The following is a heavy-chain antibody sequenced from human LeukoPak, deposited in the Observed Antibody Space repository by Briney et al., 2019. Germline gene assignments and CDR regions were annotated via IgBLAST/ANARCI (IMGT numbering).Heavy chain of an antibody. CDR1: GGIFSSSA. CDR3: ASWRSNAFDI. Sequence: GASVKVSCKASGGIFSSSAINWVRQAPGQGLEWMGRIIPILDIANHAQRFQGRVTITADKSTSTAYMELRSLRSDDTAVYYCASWRSNAFDIWGQGTMVTVSS. CDR2: IIPILDIA. V-gene: IGHV1-69*04. J-gene: IGHJ3*02.